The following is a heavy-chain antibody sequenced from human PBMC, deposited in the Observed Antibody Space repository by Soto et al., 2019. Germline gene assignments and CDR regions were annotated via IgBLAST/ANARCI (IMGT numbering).Heavy chain of an antibody. Sequence: GASVKVSCKASGYTFTSYGISWVRQAPGQGLEWMGWISAYNGNTNYAQKLQGRVTITTDTSTSTAYMELRSLRSDDTAVYYCAISPQYDFWSGYSSSIATYYYYGMDVWGQGTTVTVSS. CDR3: AISPQYDFWSGYSSSIATYYYYGMDV. CDR1: GYTFTSYG. V-gene: IGHV1-18*01. D-gene: IGHD3-3*01. CDR2: ISAYNGNT. J-gene: IGHJ6*02.